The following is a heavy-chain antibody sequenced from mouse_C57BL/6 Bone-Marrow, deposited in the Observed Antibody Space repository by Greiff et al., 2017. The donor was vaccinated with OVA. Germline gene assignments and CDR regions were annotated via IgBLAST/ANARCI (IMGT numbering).Heavy chain of an antibody. CDR3: AREEGYYYGSSFYFDY. CDR1: GYTFTSYG. CDR2: IYPRSGNT. Sequence: QVQLQQSGAELARPGASVKLSCKASGYTFTSYGISWVKQRTGQGLEWIGEIYPRSGNTYYNEKFKGKATLTADKSSSTAYMELRSLTSEDSAVYFCAREEGYYYGSSFYFDYWGQGTTLTVSS. D-gene: IGHD1-1*01. J-gene: IGHJ2*01. V-gene: IGHV1-81*01.